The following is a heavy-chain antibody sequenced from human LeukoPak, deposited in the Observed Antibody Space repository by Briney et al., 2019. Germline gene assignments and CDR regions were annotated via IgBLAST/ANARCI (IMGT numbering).Heavy chain of an antibody. CDR3: AGGTYCSGGSCYLYGMDV. Sequence: SSETLSLTCTVSGGSISNYYWSWIRQPPGKGLEWIGEINHSGSTNYNPSLKSRITISVDRSKNQVSLKLSSVTAADTAVYYCAGGTYCSGGSCYLYGMDVWGQGTTVTVSS. D-gene: IGHD2-15*01. CDR1: GGSISNYY. J-gene: IGHJ6*02. CDR2: INHSGST. V-gene: IGHV4-34*01.